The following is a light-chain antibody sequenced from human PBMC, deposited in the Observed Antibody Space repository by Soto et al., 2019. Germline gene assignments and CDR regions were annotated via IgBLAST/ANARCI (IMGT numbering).Light chain of an antibody. CDR2: LGS. CDR1: QSLLHSNGYNY. CDR3: IQALQTPYT. Sequence: DIVMTQSPLSLPVTPGEPASISCRSSQSLLHSNGYNYLDWYLQKPGQSPQLLIYLGSNRASGVPDRFSGSGSGTDFTLKISRVEAEDVGLYYCIQALQTPYTFGQGTKLQIK. V-gene: IGKV2-28*01. J-gene: IGKJ2*01.